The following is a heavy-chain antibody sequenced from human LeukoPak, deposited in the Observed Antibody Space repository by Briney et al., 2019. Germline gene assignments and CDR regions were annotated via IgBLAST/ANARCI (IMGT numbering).Heavy chain of an antibody. CDR1: GFTFSSYA. J-gene: IGHJ3*02. V-gene: IGHV3-23*01. Sequence: PGGSLRLSCAASGFTFSSYAMSWVRQAPGKGLEWVSATSGSGGSTYYADSVKGRFTISRDNSKNTLYLQMNSLRAEDTAVYYCAKKDRYDFWSGLPADAFDIWGQGTMVTVSS. CDR3: AKKDRYDFWSGLPADAFDI. CDR2: TSGSGGST. D-gene: IGHD3-3*01.